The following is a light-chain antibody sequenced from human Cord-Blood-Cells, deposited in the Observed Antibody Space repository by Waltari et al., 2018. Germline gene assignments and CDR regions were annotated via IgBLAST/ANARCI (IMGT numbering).Light chain of an antibody. CDR2: DAS. J-gene: IGKJ5*01. V-gene: IGKV3-11*01. CDR1: QSVSSY. Sequence: EIVFTQSPATLSLSPGERATLSCRASQSVSSYLAWYQQNPGQAPRLLIYDASNRATGIPARFSGSGSGTDFTLTISSLEPEDFAVYYCQQRSNWPPITFGQWTRLEIK. CDR3: QQRSNWPPIT.